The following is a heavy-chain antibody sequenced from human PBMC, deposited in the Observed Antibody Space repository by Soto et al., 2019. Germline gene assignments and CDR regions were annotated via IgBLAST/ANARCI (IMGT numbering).Heavy chain of an antibody. J-gene: IGHJ4*02. D-gene: IGHD3-22*01. CDR2: IYYSGTT. CDR3: MLGSGWKDFDY. V-gene: IGHV4-28*01. Sequence: ADTLSLTCAVSGYSISSSNWWGWIRQPPGKGLEWIGYIYYSGTTYYNPSLKSRVTMSVDTSKNQFSLKLTSVTAVDTAVYYCMLGSGWKDFDYWGQGTLVTVSS. CDR1: GYSISSSNW.